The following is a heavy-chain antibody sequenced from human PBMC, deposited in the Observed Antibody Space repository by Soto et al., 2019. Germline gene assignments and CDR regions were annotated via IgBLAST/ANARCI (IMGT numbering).Heavy chain of an antibody. V-gene: IGHV4-31*03. CDR1: GASISSGRSY. Sequence: LSLTCTVSGASISSGRSYWSWIRQHPGKGLEWIGYMFYSGSTYYHPSLKSRVNISADTSKNQFSLRLTSVTPADTAVYYCARDNGYGNFDSWGQGTLVTVSS. CDR3: ARDNGYGNFDS. D-gene: IGHD5-12*01. CDR2: MFYSGST. J-gene: IGHJ4*02.